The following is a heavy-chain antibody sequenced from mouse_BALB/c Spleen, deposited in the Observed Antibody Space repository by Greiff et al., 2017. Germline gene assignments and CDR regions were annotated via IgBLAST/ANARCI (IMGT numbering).Heavy chain of an antibody. D-gene: IGHD6-5*01. CDR1: GYTFSSYW. CDR3: TRATLLDAMDY. V-gene: IGHV1S81*02. Sequence: QVQLQQSGAELMKPGASVKISCKATGYTFSSYWIEWVKQRPGHGLEWIGEINPSNGGTNFNEKFKSKATLTVDKSSSTAYMQLSSLTSEDSAVYYCTRATLLDAMDYWGQGTSVTVSS. CDR2: INPSNGGT. J-gene: IGHJ4*01.